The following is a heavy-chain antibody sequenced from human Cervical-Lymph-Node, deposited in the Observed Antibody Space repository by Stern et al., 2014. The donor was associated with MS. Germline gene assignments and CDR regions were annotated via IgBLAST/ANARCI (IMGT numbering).Heavy chain of an antibody. J-gene: IGHJ4*02. CDR3: TTAAQV. V-gene: IGHV3-74*02. Sequence: VQLVQSGGGFVQPGGSLRLSCAASGLTSSNSWMHWVRQAPGKGLVWVSRISGDGTITDYADSVKGRFTISRDTAKSTLFLQMNSLRDEDSAVYYCTTAAQVRGQGILVTVSS. D-gene: IGHD3-10*01. CDR2: ISGDGTIT. CDR1: GLTSSNSW.